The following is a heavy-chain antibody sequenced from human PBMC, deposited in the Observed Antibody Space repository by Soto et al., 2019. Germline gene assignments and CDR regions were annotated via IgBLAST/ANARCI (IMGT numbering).Heavy chain of an antibody. V-gene: IGHV1-3*01. D-gene: IGHD1-26*01. CDR2: INVGNGNT. CDR3: ARGLGLYYFDY. J-gene: IGHJ4*02. CDR1: GYRFSSYA. Sequence: ASVKVSCKASGYRFSSYAIQWVRQAPGQRLEWMGWINVGNGNTKCSQKFQDRVAIIRDTSANTAYMEVSSLRSEDTAVYYCARGLGLYYFDYWGQGTLVTVSS.